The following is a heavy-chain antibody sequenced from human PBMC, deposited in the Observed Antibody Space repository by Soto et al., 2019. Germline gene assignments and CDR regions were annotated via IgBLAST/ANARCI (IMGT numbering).Heavy chain of an antibody. CDR2: ISYDGSSK. CDR1: GFTFSSYA. CDR3: ARAIGDYGYYYGMDV. J-gene: IGHJ6*02. Sequence: GGSLRLSCAASGFTFSSYAMHWVRQAPGKGLEWVAVISYDGSSKYYADSVKGRFTISRDNSKNTLYLQMNSLRAEDTAVYYCARAIGDYGYYYGMDVWGQGTTVTVSS. D-gene: IGHD4-17*01. V-gene: IGHV3-30-3*01.